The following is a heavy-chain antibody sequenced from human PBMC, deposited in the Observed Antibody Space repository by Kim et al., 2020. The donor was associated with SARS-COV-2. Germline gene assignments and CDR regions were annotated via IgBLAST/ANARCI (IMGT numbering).Heavy chain of an antibody. D-gene: IGHD5-18*01. CDR2: IYYSGST. V-gene: IGHV4-59*13. CDR3: AGIYSYRSFENWFDP. Sequence: SETLSLTCTVSGGSISSYYWSWIRQPPGKGLEWIGYIYYSGSTNYNPSLKSRVTISVDTSKNQFSLKLSSVTAADTAVYYCAGIYSYRSFENWFDPWGQGTLVTVSS. CDR1: GGSISSYY. J-gene: IGHJ5*02.